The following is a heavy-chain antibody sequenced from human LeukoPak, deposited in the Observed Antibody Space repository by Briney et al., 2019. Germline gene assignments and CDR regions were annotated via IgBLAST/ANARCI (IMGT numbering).Heavy chain of an antibody. D-gene: IGHD3-22*01. J-gene: IGHJ4*02. CDR2: ISSSSSYI. CDR1: GFTFSSYS. Sequence: PGGSLRLSCAASGFTFSSYSMNWVRQAPGKGLEWVSSISSSSSYIYYADSVKGRFTISRDNAKNSLYLQMNSLRAEDTAVYYCARLLNSYDSSGYSLAYWGQGTLVTVSS. V-gene: IGHV3-21*01. CDR3: ARLLNSYDSSGYSLAY.